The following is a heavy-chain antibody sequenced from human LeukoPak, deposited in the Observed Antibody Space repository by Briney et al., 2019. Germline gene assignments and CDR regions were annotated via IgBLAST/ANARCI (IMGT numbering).Heavy chain of an antibody. CDR2: IYYSGST. CDR1: GGSISSYY. D-gene: IGHD5-18*01. Sequence: MASETLSLTCTVSGGSISSYYWSWIRQPPGKGLEWIGYIYYSGSTNYNPSLKSRVTISVDTSKNQFSLKLSSVTAADTAVYYCARYFGYSYGCFDPWGQGTLVTVSS. CDR3: ARYFGYSYGCFDP. V-gene: IGHV4-59*01. J-gene: IGHJ5*02.